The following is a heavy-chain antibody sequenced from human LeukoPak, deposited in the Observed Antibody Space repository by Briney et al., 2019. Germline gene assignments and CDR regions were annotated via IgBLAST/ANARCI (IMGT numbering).Heavy chain of an antibody. V-gene: IGHV3-23*01. CDR3: AKAPGRGVIIYYFDY. J-gene: IGHJ4*02. Sequence: WGSLRLSCAASGFTFSSYAMSWVRQAPGKGLEWASAISGSGGSTYYADSVKGRFTISRDNSKNTLYLQMNSLRAEDTAVYYCAKAPGRGVIIYYFDYWGQGTLVTVSS. D-gene: IGHD3-10*01. CDR1: GFTFSSYA. CDR2: ISGSGGST.